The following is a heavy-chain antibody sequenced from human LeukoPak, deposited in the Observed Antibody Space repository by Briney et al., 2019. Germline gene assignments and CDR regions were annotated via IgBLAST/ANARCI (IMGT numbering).Heavy chain of an antibody. V-gene: IGHV3-30-3*01. CDR1: GFTFSSYA. D-gene: IGHD3-10*01. Sequence: GGSLRLSCAASGFTFSSYAMHWVRQAPGKGLEWVAVISYDGSNKYYADSVKGRFTISRDNSKNTLYLQMNSLRAEDTAVYYCASRGDYYGSGSPDFDYWGQGTLVTVSS. CDR2: ISYDGSNK. CDR3: ASRGDYYGSGSPDFDY. J-gene: IGHJ4*02.